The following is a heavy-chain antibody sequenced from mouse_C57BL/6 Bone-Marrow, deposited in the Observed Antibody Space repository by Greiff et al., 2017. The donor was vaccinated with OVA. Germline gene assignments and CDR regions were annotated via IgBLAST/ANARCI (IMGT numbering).Heavy chain of an antibody. CDR3: ARNKSAFFDV. D-gene: IGHD6-1*01. V-gene: IGHV5-6*02. CDR2: ISSGGSYT. CDR1: GFTISSYG. Sequence: EVKVEESGGDLVKPGGSLKLSCAASGFTISSYGMSWVRQTPDKRLEWVATISSGGSYTKYPPNVKGRFTISRDNAKNTPYLQMSSLKSEDTAMYYCARNKSAFFDVWGTGTTVTVSS. J-gene: IGHJ1*03.